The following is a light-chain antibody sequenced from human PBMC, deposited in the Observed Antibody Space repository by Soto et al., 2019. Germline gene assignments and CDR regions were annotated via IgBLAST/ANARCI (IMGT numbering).Light chain of an antibody. CDR2: NAS. CDR1: QSDGSS. CDR3: QQYNVWWT. V-gene: IGKV3-15*01. Sequence: EIMMTQSPATLSVSPGERATLSCRASQSDGSSLAWYQERPGQTPRLLIFNASTRASGIPTRFSGSGSGADFSLAISGLQSEDFAVYYCQQYNVWWTFGQGTKVE. J-gene: IGKJ1*01.